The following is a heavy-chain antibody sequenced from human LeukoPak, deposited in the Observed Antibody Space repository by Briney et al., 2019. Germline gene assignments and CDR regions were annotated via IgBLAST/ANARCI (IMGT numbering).Heavy chain of an antibody. CDR1: GFTFSSYN. CDR2: ISSSSFI. J-gene: IGHJ4*02. Sequence: GGSLRLSCTASGFTFSSYNMNWVRQAPGKGLEWVSSISSSSFIYYADSVKGRFTISRDSAKNSLYLQMNSLRAEDTAVHFCARDYSSSSFDYWGQGTLVTVSS. D-gene: IGHD6-6*01. V-gene: IGHV3-21*01. CDR3: ARDYSSSSFDY.